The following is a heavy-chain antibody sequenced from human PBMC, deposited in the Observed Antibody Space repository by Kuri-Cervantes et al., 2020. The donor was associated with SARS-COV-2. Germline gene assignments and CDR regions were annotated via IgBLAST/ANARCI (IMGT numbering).Heavy chain of an antibody. D-gene: IGHD5-18*01. CDR2: IYSGGNT. J-gene: IGHJ4*02. Sequence: GESLKISCAASGFAVRNTYMAWVRQAPGKGLECVSVIYSGGNTYYTDSVKGRFTIFRDSSKNTLYLQMNSLRAEDTAVYYCARAKSPNAALVPADYWGQGTLVTVFS. CDR3: ARAKSPNAALVPADY. CDR1: GFAVRNTY. V-gene: IGHV3-53*01.